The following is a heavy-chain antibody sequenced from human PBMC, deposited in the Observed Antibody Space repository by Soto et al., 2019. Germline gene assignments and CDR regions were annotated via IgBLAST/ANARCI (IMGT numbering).Heavy chain of an antibody. CDR1: GYTLTEIS. V-gene: IGHV1-24*01. Sequence: ASVKVSCKVSGYTLTEISMHWVRQAPGKGPEWMGGLDPEDGETIYAQKFQGRATMTEDTSTDTAYMELSSLRSEDTAVYYCARVGCSGGSCYGDDAFDIWGQGTMVTVSS. J-gene: IGHJ3*02. CDR3: ARVGCSGGSCYGDDAFDI. D-gene: IGHD2-15*01. CDR2: LDPEDGET.